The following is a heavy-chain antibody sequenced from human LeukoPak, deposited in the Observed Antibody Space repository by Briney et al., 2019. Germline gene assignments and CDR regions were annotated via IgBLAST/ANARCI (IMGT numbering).Heavy chain of an antibody. CDR1: GFTFSSYS. V-gene: IGHV3-21*01. CDR2: ISSSSSYI. D-gene: IGHD3-22*01. Sequence: GGSLRLSCAASGFTFSSYSMNWVRQAPGKGLEWVSSISSSSSYIYYADSVKGRFTISRDNAKNSLYLQMNSLRAEDTAVYYCARDPGHSYYDTYGDYWGQGTLVTVSS. CDR3: ARDPGHSYYDTYGDY. J-gene: IGHJ4*02.